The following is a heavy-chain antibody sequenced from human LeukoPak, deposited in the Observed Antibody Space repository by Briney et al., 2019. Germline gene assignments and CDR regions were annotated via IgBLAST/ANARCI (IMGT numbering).Heavy chain of an antibody. D-gene: IGHD4-17*01. Sequence: PGGSLRLSCAASGFTFSNAWMSWVRQAPGEGLEWVSSISSSSSYIYYADSVKGRFTISRDNAKNSLYLQMNSLRAEDTAVYYCARAPYGDYIFDYWGQGTLVTVSS. CDR2: ISSSSSYI. V-gene: IGHV3-21*01. CDR1: GFTFSNAW. J-gene: IGHJ4*02. CDR3: ARAPYGDYIFDY.